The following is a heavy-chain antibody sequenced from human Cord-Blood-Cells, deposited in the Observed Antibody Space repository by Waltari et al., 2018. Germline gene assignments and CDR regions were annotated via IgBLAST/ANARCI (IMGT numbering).Heavy chain of an antibody. CDR1: GFTVSSNY. D-gene: IGHD3-9*01. J-gene: IGHJ4*02. Sequence: EVQLVETGGGLIQPGGSLRLSCAALGFTVSSNYMSWVRQAPGKGLEWVSVIYSGGSTYYADSVKGRFTISRDNSKNTLYLQMNSLRAEDTAVYYCAREEDEGTGHYWGQGTLVTVSS. CDR3: AREEDEGTGHY. CDR2: IYSGGST. V-gene: IGHV3-53*02.